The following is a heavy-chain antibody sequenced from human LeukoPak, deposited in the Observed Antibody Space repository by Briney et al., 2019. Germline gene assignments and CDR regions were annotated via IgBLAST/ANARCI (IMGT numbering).Heavy chain of an antibody. Sequence: GGSLRLSCAASGFTFSSYGMHWVRQAPGKGLEWVAVISYDGSNKYYADSVKGRFTISRDNSKNTLYLQMNSLRAEDTAVYYCAKEPYYYGSGRDIDYWGQGTLVTVSS. CDR2: ISYDGSNK. D-gene: IGHD3-10*01. J-gene: IGHJ4*02. CDR3: AKEPYYYGSGRDIDY. CDR1: GFTFSSYG. V-gene: IGHV3-30*18.